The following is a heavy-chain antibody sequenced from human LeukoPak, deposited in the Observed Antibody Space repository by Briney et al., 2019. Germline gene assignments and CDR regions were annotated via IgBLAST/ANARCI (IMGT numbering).Heavy chain of an antibody. J-gene: IGHJ4*02. D-gene: IGHD6-13*01. CDR3: AKDQSSSWLRFFFDY. CDR2: ISYDGSNK. CDR1: GFTFSSYG. V-gene: IGHV3-30*18. Sequence: PGGSLRLSCAPCGFTFSSYGMHWVRQAPGKGLEWVTVISYDGSNKYYADSVKGRFTISRDNSKNTLYLQMNSLRAEDTAVYYCAKDQSSSWLRFFFDYWGQGTLVTVSS.